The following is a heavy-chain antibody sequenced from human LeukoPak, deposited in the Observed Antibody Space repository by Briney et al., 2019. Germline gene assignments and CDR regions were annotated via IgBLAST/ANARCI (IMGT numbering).Heavy chain of an antibody. D-gene: IGHD6-13*01. CDR1: RLILSNYW. J-gene: IGHJ1*01. Sequence: GGSLTLSCAASRLILSNYWMSWVRQAPGKGLEYVANIKQDGSEKYYVDSVKGRFTISRDNSKNILYLQMNSLRVDDTAVYYCARDPPAVSTNTYGWGQGTLVTVSS. V-gene: IGHV3-7*01. CDR3: ARDPPAVSTNTYG. CDR2: IKQDGSEK.